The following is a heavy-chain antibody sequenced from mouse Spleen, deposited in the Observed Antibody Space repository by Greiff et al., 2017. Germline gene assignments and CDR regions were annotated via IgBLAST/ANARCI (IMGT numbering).Heavy chain of an antibody. V-gene: IGHV5-12-1*01. CDR2: ISSGGGST. D-gene: IGHD2-14*01. CDR3: AREKSLDYRCDWFAY. Sequence: EVQLVESGGGLVKPEGSLKLSCAASGFAFSSYGMAWVRQTPEKRLEWVATISSGGGSTYYPDSVKGRFTISRDNAKNTLYLQMSSLKSEDTAVYCGAREKSLDYRCDWFAYWGQGTLVTVSA. CDR1: GFAFSSYG. J-gene: IGHJ3*01.